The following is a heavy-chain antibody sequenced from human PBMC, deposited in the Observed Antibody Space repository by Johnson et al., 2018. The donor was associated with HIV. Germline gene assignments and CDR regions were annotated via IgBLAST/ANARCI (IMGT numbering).Heavy chain of an antibody. Sequence: QVQLVESGGGVVQPGRSLRLSCAASGFTFSSYSMHWVRQAPGKGLEWVAVISYDGSNKYYADSVKGRFTISRDNSKNTLYLQMNSLRAEDTAVYYCARDSPRYYYDSSTVPSKLPSDAFDIWGQGTMVTVSS. D-gene: IGHD3-22*01. J-gene: IGHJ3*02. V-gene: IGHV3-30*14. CDR2: ISYDGSNK. CDR1: GFTFSSYS. CDR3: ARDSPRYYYDSSTVPSKLPSDAFDI.